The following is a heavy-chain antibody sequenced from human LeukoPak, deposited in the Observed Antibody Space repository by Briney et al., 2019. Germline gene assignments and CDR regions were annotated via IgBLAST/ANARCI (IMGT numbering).Heavy chain of an antibody. Sequence: GGSLRLSCAAAGFTFSDYYMSWLRQAPGKGLEWVSYISSSGSTIYYADSVKGRLTISRDNAKNSLCLQMNSLRAEDTAVYYCAAFYSSGWYVDYWGQGTLVTVSS. V-gene: IGHV3-11*01. CDR1: GFTFSDYY. CDR2: ISSSGSTI. CDR3: AAFYSSGWYVDY. D-gene: IGHD6-19*01. J-gene: IGHJ4*02.